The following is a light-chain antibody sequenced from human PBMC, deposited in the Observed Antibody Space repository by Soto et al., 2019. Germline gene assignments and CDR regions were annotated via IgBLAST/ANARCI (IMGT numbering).Light chain of an antibody. CDR3: SSYGSTTTLV. CDR2: EVI. V-gene: IGLV2-14*01. Sequence: QSALTQPASVSGSPGQSITVSCTGTSSDIGGYSYVSWYQHHPGKAPKLLIYEVINRPSGVSIRFSGSKSGNTASLTISGLQAEDEADYYCSSYGSTTTLVFGTGTKGTVL. J-gene: IGLJ1*01. CDR1: SSDIGGYSY.